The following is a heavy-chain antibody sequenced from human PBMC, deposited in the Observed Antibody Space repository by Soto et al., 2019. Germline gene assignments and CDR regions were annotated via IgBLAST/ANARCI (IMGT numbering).Heavy chain of an antibody. V-gene: IGHV1-58*01. J-gene: IGHJ6*02. CDR3: AADSLYCSSTSCYIHYYYGMDV. Sequence: SVKVSCKASGFTFTSSAVQWVRQARGQRLEWIGWIVVGSGNTNYAQKFQERVTITRDMSTSTAYMELSSLRSEDTAVYYCAADSLYCSSTSCYIHYYYGMDVWGQGTTVTVSS. D-gene: IGHD2-2*02. CDR2: IVVGSGNT. CDR1: GFTFTSSA.